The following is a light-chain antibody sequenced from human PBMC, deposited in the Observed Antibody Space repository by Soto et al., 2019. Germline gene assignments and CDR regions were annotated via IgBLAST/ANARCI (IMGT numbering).Light chain of an antibody. Sequence: EIVLTQSPATLSSSPGQRAPLSCRARQSVSSYLAWYQHKPGQAPRLLIYGASNRATGIPDRFSGSGSGTDFTLTISRLEPEDFAVYYCQQYGSSGTFGQGTKVDIK. V-gene: IGKV3-20*01. J-gene: IGKJ1*01. CDR3: QQYGSSGT. CDR2: GAS. CDR1: QSVSSY.